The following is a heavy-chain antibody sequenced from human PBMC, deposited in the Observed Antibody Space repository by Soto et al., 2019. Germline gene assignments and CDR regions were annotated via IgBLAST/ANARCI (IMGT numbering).Heavy chain of an antibody. Sequence: EVHLLESGGGLVQPGVSLRLSCAGSGFSFSSYAMSWVRQGPEKGLEWVSALSDSGVSPYYADSVKGRFTISRDNSKNTGYLQMDSLRVEDTALYYCAKMTSDSYGRNYGMDVLGQGTTVTVSS. D-gene: IGHD5-18*01. CDR2: LSDSGVSP. V-gene: IGHV3-23*01. J-gene: IGHJ6*02. CDR3: AKMTSDSYGRNYGMDV. CDR1: GFSFSSYA.